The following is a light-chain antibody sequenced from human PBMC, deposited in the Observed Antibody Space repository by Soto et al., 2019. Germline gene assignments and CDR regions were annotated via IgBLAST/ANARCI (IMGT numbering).Light chain of an antibody. V-gene: IGKV3-20*01. CDR3: QRYGSSPQT. CDR1: QSVSSSY. CDR2: GAS. J-gene: IGKJ1*01. Sequence: EIVWTQSPGTLSLSPGERATLSCRASQSVSSSYLAWYQQKPGQAPRLLIYGASSRATGIPDRFSGSVSGTDFSLTSSRLEPEDVAVYYCQRYGSSPQTFAQGPKVEIK.